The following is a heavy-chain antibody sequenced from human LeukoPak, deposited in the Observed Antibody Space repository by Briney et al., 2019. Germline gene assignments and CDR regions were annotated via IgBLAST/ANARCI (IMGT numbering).Heavy chain of an antibody. V-gene: IGHV3-21*01. J-gene: IGHJ4*02. CDR3: ARQRRNTAMAPFDY. CDR1: GFTFSSYS. CDR2: ISSSSSYI. Sequence: GGSLRLSCAASGFTFSSYSMNWVRQAPGKGLEWVSSISSSSSYIYYADSVKGRFTISRDDAKNSLYLQMNSLRAEDTAVYYCARQRRNTAMAPFDYWGQGTLVTVSS. D-gene: IGHD5-18*01.